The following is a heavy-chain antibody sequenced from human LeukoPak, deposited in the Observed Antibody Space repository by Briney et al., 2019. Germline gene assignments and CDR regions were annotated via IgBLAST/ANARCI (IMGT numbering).Heavy chain of an antibody. CDR1: VFTFSSHR. Sequence: PGGSLRLSCAAYVFTFSSHRMPWGRQAPARVQGWEAFIRYDGSNKYYADSVKGRFTISRDNSKNTLYLQMNSLRAEDTAVYYCAKDQGIGFDYWGQGTLVTVSS. J-gene: IGHJ4*02. D-gene: IGHD3-10*01. CDR3: AKDQGIGFDY. CDR2: IRYDGSNK. V-gene: IGHV3-30*02.